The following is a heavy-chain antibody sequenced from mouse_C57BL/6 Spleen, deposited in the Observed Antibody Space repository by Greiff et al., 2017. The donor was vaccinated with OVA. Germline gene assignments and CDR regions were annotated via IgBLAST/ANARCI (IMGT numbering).Heavy chain of an antibody. D-gene: IGHD2-4*01. CDR3: ASPYDYDGYFDV. CDR2: IHPSDSDT. V-gene: IGHV1-74*01. J-gene: IGHJ1*03. CDR1: GYTFTSYW. Sequence: VKLQQPGAELVKPGASVKVSCKASGYTFTSYWMHWVKQRPGQGLEWIGRIHPSDSDTNYNQKFKGKATLTVDKSSSTAYMQLSSLTSEDSAVYYCASPYDYDGYFDVWGTGTTVTVSS.